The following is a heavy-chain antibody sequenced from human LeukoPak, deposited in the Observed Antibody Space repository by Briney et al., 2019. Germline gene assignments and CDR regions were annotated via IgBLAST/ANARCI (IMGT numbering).Heavy chain of an antibody. V-gene: IGHV3-15*01. D-gene: IGHD1-14*01. CDR2: IKSNTDGGTI. CDR3: TTDLRWYNIWYAGY. Sequence: RPGGSLRLSCAASGFTFKNAWMSWVRQAPGKGLEWLGRIKSNTDGGTIDYAAPVKGRFTISRDDSEKVLFLQMNSLITEDTAVYHCTTDLRWYNIWYAGYWGQGTLVTVSS. J-gene: IGHJ4*02. CDR1: GFTFKNAW.